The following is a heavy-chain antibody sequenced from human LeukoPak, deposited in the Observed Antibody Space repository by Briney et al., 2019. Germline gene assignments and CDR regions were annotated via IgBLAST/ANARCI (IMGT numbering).Heavy chain of an antibody. CDR2: INPNSGGT. CDR1: GYTFTGYY. Sequence: ASVKVSCKASGYTFTGYYIHWVRQAPGQGLEWMGWINPNSGGTNYAQKFQGRVTMTRDTSISTAYMELSRLSSDDTAVYYCARVGATGTTSPFDYWGQGTLVTVSS. CDR3: ARVGATGTTSPFDY. D-gene: IGHD1-1*01. V-gene: IGHV1-2*02. J-gene: IGHJ4*02.